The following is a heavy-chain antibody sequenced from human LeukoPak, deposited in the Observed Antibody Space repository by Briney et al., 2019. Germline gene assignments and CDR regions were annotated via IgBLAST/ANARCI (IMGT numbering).Heavy chain of an antibody. D-gene: IGHD6-19*01. CDR2: IYYSGST. V-gene: IGHV4-39*01. CDR3: ARLVAGSVFDY. CDR1: GRSISSSSYY. Sequence: SETLSLTCTVSGRSISSSSYYWGWIRQPPGKGLERIGSIYYSGSTYYNPSLKSRVTISVDTSKNQFSLKLSSVTAADTAVYYCARLVAGSVFDYWGQGTLVTVS. J-gene: IGHJ4*02.